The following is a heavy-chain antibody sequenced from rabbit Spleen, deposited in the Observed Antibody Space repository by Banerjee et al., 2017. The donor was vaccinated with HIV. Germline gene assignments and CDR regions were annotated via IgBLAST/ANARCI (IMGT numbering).Heavy chain of an antibody. CDR1: GFSFSTNYW. J-gene: IGHJ6*01. CDR3: ARGIDGWGISGMDL. Sequence: QSLEESGGDLVKPGASLTLTCTASGFSFSTNYWMSWVRQAPGKGLEWIGCIYTGDGNTYFANWAKGRFTISKTSSTTVTLQMTSLAAADTATYFCARGIDGWGISGMDLWGPGTLVTVS. D-gene: IGHD4-1*01. V-gene: IGHV1S40*01. CDR2: IYTGDGNT.